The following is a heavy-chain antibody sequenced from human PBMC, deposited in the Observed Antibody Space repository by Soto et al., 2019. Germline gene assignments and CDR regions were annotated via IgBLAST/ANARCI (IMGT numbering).Heavy chain of an antibody. V-gene: IGHV1-46*01. D-gene: IGHD3-3*01. CDR1: GYTFTSYY. Sequence: GASVKVSFKASGYTFTSYYMHWVRQAPGQGLEWMGIINPSGGSTSYAQKFQGRVTMTRDTSTSTVYMELSSLRSEDTAVYYCARYAGAYYDFWSGYSNYFDYWGQGTLVTVSS. CDR3: ARYAGAYYDFWSGYSNYFDY. CDR2: INPSGGST. J-gene: IGHJ4*02.